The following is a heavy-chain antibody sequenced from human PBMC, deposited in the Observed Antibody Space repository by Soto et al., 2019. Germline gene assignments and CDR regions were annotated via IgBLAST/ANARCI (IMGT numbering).Heavy chain of an antibody. CDR1: GGSITDYY. CDR2: RYHSVSI. D-gene: IGHD3-16*01. CDR3: ARALAGFGAYWYFDL. J-gene: IGHJ2*01. Sequence: SETLSLTCTVSGGSITDYYWSWIRQPPGKALEWIGYRYHSVSIHYNPSLKTRVTISVDTSENQFSLRLSSVTAADTAVYYCARALAGFGAYWYFDLWGRGTLVTVSS. V-gene: IGHV4-59*01.